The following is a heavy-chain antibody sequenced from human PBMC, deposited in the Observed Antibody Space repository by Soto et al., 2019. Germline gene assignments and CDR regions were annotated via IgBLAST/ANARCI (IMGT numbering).Heavy chain of an antibody. CDR1: GGSISSGDYY. CDR3: VRVLRFLEWGTHFDYGMDV. Sequence: QVQLQESGPGLVKPSQTLSLTCTVSGGSISSGDYYWSWIRQPPGKGLEWLGYIYYRGSTYYNPSLKSRVTISVDTSKNQFSLKLSSVTAADTAVYYCVRVLRFLEWGTHFDYGMDVWGQGTTVTVSS. V-gene: IGHV4-30-4*01. D-gene: IGHD3-3*01. CDR2: IYYRGST. J-gene: IGHJ6*02.